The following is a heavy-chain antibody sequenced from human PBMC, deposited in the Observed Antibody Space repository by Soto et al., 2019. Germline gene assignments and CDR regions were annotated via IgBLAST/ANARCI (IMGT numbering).Heavy chain of an antibody. CDR3: TTVPPFAEIPRVDY. CDR2: IKSKTDGGTT. CDR1: GCTFSNAW. Sequence: PGGSLRLSCAASGCTFSNAWMNWVRQAPGKGLEWVGRIKSKTDGGTTDYAAPVKGRFTISRDDSKNTLYLQMNSLKTEDTAVYYCTTVPPFAEIPRVDYWGQGTLVTVSS. V-gene: IGHV3-15*07. J-gene: IGHJ4*02.